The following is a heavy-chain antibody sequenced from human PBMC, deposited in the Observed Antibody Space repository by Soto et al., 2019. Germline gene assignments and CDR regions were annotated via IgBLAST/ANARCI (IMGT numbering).Heavy chain of an antibody. D-gene: IGHD6-19*01. Sequence: PGGSLRLSCAASGFXFSSYGMHWVRQAPGKGLEWVAVISYDGSNKYYADSVKGRFTISRDNSKNTLYLQMNSLRAEDTAVYYCAKDLPDSSGWTGTTNFDYWGQGTLVTVSS. CDR3: AKDLPDSSGWTGTTNFDY. CDR2: ISYDGSNK. J-gene: IGHJ4*02. V-gene: IGHV3-30*18. CDR1: GFXFSSYG.